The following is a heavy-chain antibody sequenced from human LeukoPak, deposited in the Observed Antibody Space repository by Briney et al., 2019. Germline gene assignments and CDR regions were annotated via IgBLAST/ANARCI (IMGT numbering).Heavy chain of an antibody. CDR2: VNRDGSET. Sequence: GALRLSCVASGLTVSSYSMNWVRQVPGRGPEWVANVNRDGSETYYLDSVKGRFTISKDNAKNSLYLQMNSLRAEDTALYHCARNNGMDVWGQGTTVIVSS. CDR1: GLTVSSYS. CDR3: ARNNGMDV. J-gene: IGHJ6*02. V-gene: IGHV3-7*03.